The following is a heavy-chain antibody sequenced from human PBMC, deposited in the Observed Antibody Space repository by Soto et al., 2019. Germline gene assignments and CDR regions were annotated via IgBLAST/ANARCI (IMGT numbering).Heavy chain of an antibody. D-gene: IGHD3-10*01. CDR1: GYTFTSYT. V-gene: IGHV1-3*01. Sequence: ASVKVSCKASGYTFTSYTMHWVRQAPGQRLEWMGWINAGNGNTKYSRRFQGRVTITRDTSASTAYMELSSLRSEDTAVYYCARDYYGSGSYYISEYMDVSGPGTTVTVYS. CDR2: INAGNGNT. CDR3: ARDYYGSGSYYISEYMDV. J-gene: IGHJ6*02.